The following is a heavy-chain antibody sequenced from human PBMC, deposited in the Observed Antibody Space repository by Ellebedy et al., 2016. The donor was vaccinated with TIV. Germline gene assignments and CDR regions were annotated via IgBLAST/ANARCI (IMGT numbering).Heavy chain of an antibody. CDR1: GFPFSNSA. D-gene: IGHD1-14*01. V-gene: IGHV3-64*01. CDR3: LRGGNHTCAYMDV. J-gene: IGHJ6*03. Sequence: GESLKISCAASGFPFSNSAMHWVRQAPGKGLQYVSGISSNGLRRYYANSVKGRFTISKDNSKNAVFLQMGSLRAEDMGIYYCLRGGNHTCAYMDVWGKGTTVTVSS. CDR2: ISSNGLRR.